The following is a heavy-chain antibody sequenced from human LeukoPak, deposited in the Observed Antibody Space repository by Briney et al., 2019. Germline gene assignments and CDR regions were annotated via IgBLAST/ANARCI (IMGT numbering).Heavy chain of an antibody. CDR3: ARDPESSSFDL. CDR2: IDQGGSVR. D-gene: IGHD6-13*01. Sequence: GGSLRLSCAASGFSFSTYWMSWVRQTPEKGLEFVANIDQGGSVRNYMDSLKGRRTISRDNAKKSLYLEINSLRADDTAVYYCARDPESSSFDLWGRGALVTVSS. CDR1: GFSFSTYW. J-gene: IGHJ4*02. V-gene: IGHV3-7*01.